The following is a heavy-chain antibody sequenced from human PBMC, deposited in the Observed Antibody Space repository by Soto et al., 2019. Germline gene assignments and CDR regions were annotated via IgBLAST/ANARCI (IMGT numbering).Heavy chain of an antibody. J-gene: IGHJ3*01. Sequence: SVKVSCKASGYTFFKYFIHWVRQAPGQGLEWIGIINPSRGSATYGPIFQGRVSLTTDMPTSTVYMELSSLRSEDTAIYYCARPLIGNSIDLWGQGTSVTVSS. CDR1: GYTFFKYF. V-gene: IGHV1-46*01. CDR3: ARPLIGNSIDL. D-gene: IGHD5-12*01. CDR2: INPSRGSA.